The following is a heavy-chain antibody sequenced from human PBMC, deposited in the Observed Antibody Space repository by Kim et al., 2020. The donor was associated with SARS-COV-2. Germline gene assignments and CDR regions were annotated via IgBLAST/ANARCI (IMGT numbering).Heavy chain of an antibody. CDR3: AKDSSHLLWFGELRGWFDP. Sequence: GGSLRLSCAASGFTFSSYAMSWVRQAPGKGLEWVSAISGSGGSTYYADSVKGRFTISRDNSKNTLYLQMNSLRAEDTAVYYCAKDSSHLLWFGELRGWFDPWGQGTLVTVSS. V-gene: IGHV3-23*01. CDR1: GFTFSSYA. CDR2: ISGSGGST. D-gene: IGHD3-10*01. J-gene: IGHJ5*02.